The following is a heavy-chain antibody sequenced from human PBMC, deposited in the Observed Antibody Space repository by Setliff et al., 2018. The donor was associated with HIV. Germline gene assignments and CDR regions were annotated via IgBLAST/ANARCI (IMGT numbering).Heavy chain of an antibody. CDR2: ISNGGSAK. CDR3: TRDRWADSNYYFDS. J-gene: IGHJ4*02. Sequence: PVGSLRLSCAASGFTFSSYGMNWVRQAPGKGLEWISYISNGGSAKYYTDSVEGRFTVSRDNAKNLLYLQMDSLKGEDTALYYCTRDRWADSNYYFDSWGQGTLVTVSS. CDR1: GFTFSSYG. D-gene: IGHD4-4*01. V-gene: IGHV3-48*04.